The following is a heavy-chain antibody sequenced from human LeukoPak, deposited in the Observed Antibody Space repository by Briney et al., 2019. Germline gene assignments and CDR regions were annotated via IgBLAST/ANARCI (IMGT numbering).Heavy chain of an antibody. V-gene: IGHV1-2*02. CDR3: ARDRIYDILTGYYRAATFDY. CDR2: INPNSGGT. CDR1: GYTFTGYY. J-gene: IGHJ4*02. D-gene: IGHD3-9*01. Sequence: APVKVSCKASGYTFTGYYMHWVRQAPGQGLEWMGWINPNSGGTNYAQKFQGRVTMTRDTSISTAYMELSRLRSDDTAVYYCARDRIYDILTGYYRAATFDYWGQGTLVTVSS.